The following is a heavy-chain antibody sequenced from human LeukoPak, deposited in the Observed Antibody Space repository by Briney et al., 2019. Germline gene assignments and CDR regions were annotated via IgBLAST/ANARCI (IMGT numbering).Heavy chain of an antibody. J-gene: IGHJ6*03. Sequence: SETLSLTCTVSGGSISSYYWSWIRQPPEKGLEWIGYIYSSGSTNYNPSLNSRVTISVDTSKNQFSLKLTSVTAADTAVYYCASTTTTYYSYFYYYMGVWGKGTTVTVSS. CDR1: GGSISSYY. V-gene: IGHV4-4*09. D-gene: IGHD4-17*01. CDR2: IYSSGST. CDR3: ASTTTTYYSYFYYYMGV.